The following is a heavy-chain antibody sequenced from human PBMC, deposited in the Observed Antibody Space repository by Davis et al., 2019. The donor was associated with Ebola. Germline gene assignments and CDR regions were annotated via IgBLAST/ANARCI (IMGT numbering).Heavy chain of an antibody. V-gene: IGHV1-18*01. CDR2: ISAYNGNT. CDR3: ARVAPFGVVIGWFDP. Sequence: ASVKVSCKASGGTFSSYAISWVRQAPGQGLEWMGWISAYNGNTNYAQKLQGRVTMTTDTSTSTAYMELRSLRSDDTAVYYCARVAPFGVVIGWFDPWGQGTLVTVSS. D-gene: IGHD3-3*01. J-gene: IGHJ5*02. CDR1: GGTFSSYA.